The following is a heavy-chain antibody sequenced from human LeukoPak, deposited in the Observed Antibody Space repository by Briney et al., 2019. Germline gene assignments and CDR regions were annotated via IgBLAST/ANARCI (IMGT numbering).Heavy chain of an antibody. CDR1: GGSISSGSYY. D-gene: IGHD5-18*01. J-gene: IGHJ4*02. CDR2: IYTSGST. CDR3: AREVTFGYSYGLYFDY. Sequence: SQTLSLTCTVSGGSISSGSYYWSWIRQPAGKGLEWIGRIYTSGSTNYNPSLKSRVTISVDTSKNQFSLKLSSVTAADTAVYYCAREVTFGYSYGLYFDYWGQGTLVTVSS. V-gene: IGHV4-61*02.